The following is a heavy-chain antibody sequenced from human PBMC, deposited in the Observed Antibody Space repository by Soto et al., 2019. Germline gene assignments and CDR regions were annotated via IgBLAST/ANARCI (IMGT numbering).Heavy chain of an antibody. J-gene: IGHJ6*02. CDR2: IYYSGST. D-gene: IGHD6-13*01. Sequence: SETLSLTCTVSGGSISSSSYYWGWIRQPPGKWLEWIGSIYYSGSTYYNPSLKSRVTISVDTSKNQFSLKLSSVTAADTAVYYCARHKGSSWFYYYGMDVWGQGTTVTVSS. V-gene: IGHV4-39*01. CDR3: ARHKGSSWFYYYGMDV. CDR1: GGSISSSSYY.